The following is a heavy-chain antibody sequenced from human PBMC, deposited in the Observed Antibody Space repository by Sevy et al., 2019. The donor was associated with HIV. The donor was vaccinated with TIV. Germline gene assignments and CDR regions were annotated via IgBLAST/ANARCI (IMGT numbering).Heavy chain of an antibody. CDR2: ISNSGNTI. V-gene: IGHV3-48*03. J-gene: IGHJ4*02. CDR1: GFTFSSYE. CDR3: ARDLPPSATTVAHFDC. D-gene: IGHD4-17*01. Sequence: GGSLRLSCAASGFTFSSYEMNWVRQAPGKGLEWVSYISNSGNTISYSDSVRGRFTISRDNARNSLYLQMNSLRAEDTAVYYCARDLPPSATTVAHFDCWAREPWSPSPQ.